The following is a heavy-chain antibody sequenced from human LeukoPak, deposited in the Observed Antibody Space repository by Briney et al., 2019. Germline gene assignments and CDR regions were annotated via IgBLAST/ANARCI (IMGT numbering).Heavy chain of an antibody. J-gene: IGHJ4*02. CDR2: IGTSGGDT. V-gene: IGHV3-23*01. Sequence: GGSLRLSCAASGFTFSNYIMTWVRQAPGKGLEWVSYIGTSGGDTHYADSVKGRFTISRDNSKNTLYLQMNSLRAEDTAVYYCAKVAYNWNDGGYFDYWGQGTLVTVSS. CDR3: AKVAYNWNDGGYFDY. CDR1: GFTFSNYI. D-gene: IGHD1-20*01.